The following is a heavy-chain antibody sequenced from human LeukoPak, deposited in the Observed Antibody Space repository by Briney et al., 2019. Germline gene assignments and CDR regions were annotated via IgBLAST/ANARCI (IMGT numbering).Heavy chain of an antibody. CDR1: GFTFSSYG. D-gene: IGHD4-17*01. V-gene: IGHV3-20*04. Sequence: GGSLRLSCAASGFTFSSYGMHWVRQAPGKGLEWVSGINWNGGSTGYADSVKGRFTISRDNAKNSLYLQMNSLRAEDTALYYCARDGHDYGDYGSGIFDYWGQGTLVTVSS. CDR3: ARDGHDYGDYGSGIFDY. J-gene: IGHJ4*02. CDR2: INWNGGST.